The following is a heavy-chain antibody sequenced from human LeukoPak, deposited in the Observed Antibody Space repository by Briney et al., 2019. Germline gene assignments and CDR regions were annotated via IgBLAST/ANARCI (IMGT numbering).Heavy chain of an antibody. D-gene: IGHD2-2*01. CDR3: AKVVPDLYFDY. V-gene: IGHV3-23*01. J-gene: IGHJ4*02. CDR1: GFTFSDYY. Sequence: GGSLRLSCAASGFTFSDYYMNWVPQAPGKGLEWVSAISGSGGSTYYADSVKGRFTISRDNSKNTLYLQMNSLRAEDTAVYYCAKVVPDLYFDYWGQGTLVTVSS. CDR2: ISGSGGST.